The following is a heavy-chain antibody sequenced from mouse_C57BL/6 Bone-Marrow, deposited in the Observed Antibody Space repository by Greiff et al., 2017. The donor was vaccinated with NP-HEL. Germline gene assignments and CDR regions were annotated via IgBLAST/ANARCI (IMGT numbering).Heavy chain of an antibody. D-gene: IGHD1-1*01. CDR3: ARPYYGSSPYYAMDY. J-gene: IGHJ4*01. CDR1: GYTFTSYW. Sequence: QSCKASGYTFTSYWMHWVKQRPGQGLEWIGEIDPSDSYTNYNQKFKGKSTLTVDKSSSTAYMQLSSLTSEDSAVYYCARPYYGSSPYYAMDYWGQGTSVTVSS. V-gene: IGHV1-69*01. CDR2: IDPSDSYT.